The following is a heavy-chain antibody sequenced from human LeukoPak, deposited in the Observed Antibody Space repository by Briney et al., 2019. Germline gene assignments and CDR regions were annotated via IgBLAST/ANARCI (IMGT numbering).Heavy chain of an antibody. V-gene: IGHV3-23*01. Sequence: GGSLRLSCVASGFTFNVYAMSWVRQAPGKGLEWVSAISGNALTTLYADSVKGRFTISRDNSKNSLHLQMDSLRAEDSAVYLCAKADAKYDYIWGSYPNPYLDHWGQGTRVTVSS. CDR1: GFTFNVYA. CDR3: AKADAKYDYIWGSYPNPYLDH. J-gene: IGHJ4*02. D-gene: IGHD3-16*02. CDR2: ISGNALTT.